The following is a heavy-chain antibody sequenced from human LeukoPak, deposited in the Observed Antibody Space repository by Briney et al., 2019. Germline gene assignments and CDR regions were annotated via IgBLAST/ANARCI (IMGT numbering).Heavy chain of an antibody. Sequence: GGSLRLTCAASGFTFGSYAMSWVRQAPGKGLEWVSAISGSGGSTYYADSVKGRFTISRDNSKNTPYLQMNSLRAEDTALYYCAKDCTSTNCYVDYWGQGTLVTVSS. CDR3: AKDCTSTNCYVDY. J-gene: IGHJ4*02. CDR1: GFTFGSYA. D-gene: IGHD2-2*01. V-gene: IGHV3-23*01. CDR2: ISGSGGST.